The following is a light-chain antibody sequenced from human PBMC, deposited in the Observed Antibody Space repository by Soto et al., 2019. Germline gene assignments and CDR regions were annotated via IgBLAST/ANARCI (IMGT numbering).Light chain of an antibody. CDR2: GAS. J-gene: IGKJ4*01. Sequence: EIVMTQSPAAVSVSPGARATLSCRASQSVGSDLVWYRQKPGQAPRLLIYGASNRATGVPDRFSGSGSGTVFTLTISSLQSDDFAVYYCQQYLDWLRLTFGGGTKVDIK. CDR3: QQYLDWLRLT. CDR1: QSVGSD. V-gene: IGKV3-15*01.